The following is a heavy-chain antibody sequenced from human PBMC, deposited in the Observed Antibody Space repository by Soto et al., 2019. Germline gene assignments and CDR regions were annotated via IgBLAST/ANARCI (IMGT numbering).Heavy chain of an antibody. V-gene: IGHV4-59*01. Sequence: SETLSLTCTVSGGSISSYYWSWIRQPPGKGLEWIGYIYYTGSTNYNPSLKSRVTIAVDTSKNQFSLTLSSVTAADTAVYFCGSISWSGWARYFDYWVQGLLVTVSS. CDR3: GSISWSGWARYFDY. J-gene: IGHJ4*02. D-gene: IGHD3-3*01. CDR2: IYYTGST. CDR1: GGSISSYY.